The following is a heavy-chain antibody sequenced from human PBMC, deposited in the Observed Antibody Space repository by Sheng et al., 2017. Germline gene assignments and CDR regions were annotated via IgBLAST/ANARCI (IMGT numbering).Heavy chain of an antibody. D-gene: IGHD3-10*01. J-gene: IGHJ4*02. CDR2: ISYDGSNK. Sequence: QVQLVESGGGVVQPGRSLRLSCAASGFTFSSYAMHWVRQAPGKGLEWVAVISYDGSNKYYADSVKGRFTISRDNSKNTLYLQMNSLRAEDTAVYYCARDESTAYGSGSYDYWGQGTLVTVSS. CDR3: ARDESTAYGSGSYDY. CDR1: GFTFSSYA. V-gene: IGHV3-30-3*01.